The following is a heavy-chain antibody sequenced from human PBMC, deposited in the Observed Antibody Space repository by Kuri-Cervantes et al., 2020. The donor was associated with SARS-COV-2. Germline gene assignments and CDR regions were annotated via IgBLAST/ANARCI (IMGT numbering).Heavy chain of an antibody. CDR1: GYSISSGYY. J-gene: IGHJ3*02. V-gene: IGHV4-38-2*02. D-gene: IGHD1-26*01. CDR3: ARPLVGAYDAFDI. CDR2: IYHSGST. Sequence: SETLSLTCTVSGYSISSGYYWGWIRQPPGKGLEWIGSIYHSGSTYYNPSLKSRVTISVGTSKNQFSLKLSSVTAADTAVYYCARPLVGAYDAFDIWGQGTMVTVSS.